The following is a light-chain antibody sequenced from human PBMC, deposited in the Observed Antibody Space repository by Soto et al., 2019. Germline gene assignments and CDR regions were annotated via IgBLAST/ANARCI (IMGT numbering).Light chain of an antibody. J-gene: IGKJ1*01. CDR3: QQYSGYWT. CDR1: PTLSTW. Sequence: DIQKTPSPSPPSASVGDRVTLTCRARPTLSTWLAWYQQKPRESPKLLMYDASRLESGVPSTFSGSGSGTEFTLTISSLQPDDVATYYCQQYSGYWTFGQGTKVDIK. CDR2: DAS. V-gene: IGKV1-5*01.